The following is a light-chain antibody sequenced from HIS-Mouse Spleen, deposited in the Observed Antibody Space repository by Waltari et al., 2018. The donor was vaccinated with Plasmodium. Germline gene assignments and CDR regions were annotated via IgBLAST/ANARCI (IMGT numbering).Light chain of an antibody. CDR1: SSDVGGYNY. CDR3: SSYTSSSILYV. CDR2: EVS. V-gene: IGLV2-14*01. Sequence: QSALTQPASVSGSPGQSITISCTGTSSDVGGYNYVSWYQQHPGKAPKLLIYEVSNRPLGVSNRFSGSKSGNTASLTISGLQAEDEADYYCSSYTSSSILYVFGTGTKVTVL. J-gene: IGLJ1*01.